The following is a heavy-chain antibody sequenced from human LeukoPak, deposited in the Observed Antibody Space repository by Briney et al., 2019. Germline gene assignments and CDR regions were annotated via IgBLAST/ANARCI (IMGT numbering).Heavy chain of an antibody. CDR1: GFTFSSYR. CDR3: ARDNKNFGIAVAGS. V-gene: IGHV3-21*01. D-gene: IGHD6-19*01. Sequence: GGSLRLSCAASGFTFSSYRMNWVRQAPGKGLEWVSSISSSSSYIYYADSVKGRFTISRDNAKNSLYLQMNSLRAEDTAVYYCARDNKNFGIAVAGSWGQGTLVTVSS. CDR2: ISSSSSYI. J-gene: IGHJ5*02.